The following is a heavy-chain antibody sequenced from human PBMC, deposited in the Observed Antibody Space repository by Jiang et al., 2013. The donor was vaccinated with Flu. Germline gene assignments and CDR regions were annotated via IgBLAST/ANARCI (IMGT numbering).Heavy chain of an antibody. V-gene: IGHV3-48*03. CDR3: TRLSSGWSGGY. J-gene: IGHJ4*02. D-gene: IGHD6-19*01. CDR2: ISDSGSSI. Sequence: VQLLESGGGLVQPGGSLRLSCAASGFTFSVYDMNWVRQAPGKGLEWVSYISDSGSSISYADSVKGRFTISRDNAKNSLFLQMNSLRAEDTGVYYCTRLSSGWSGGYWGQGTLVTVSS. CDR1: GFTFSVYD.